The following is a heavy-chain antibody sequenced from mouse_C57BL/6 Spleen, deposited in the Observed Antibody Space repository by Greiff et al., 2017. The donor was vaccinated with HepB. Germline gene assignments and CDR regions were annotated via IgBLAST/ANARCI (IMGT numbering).Heavy chain of an antibody. V-gene: IGHV6-6*01. Sequence: EVKVEESGGGLVQPGGSMKLSCAASGFTFSDAWMDWVRQSPEKGLEWVAEIRNKANNHATYYAESVKGRFTISRDDSKSSVYLQMNSLRAEDTGIYYCTLTTVVAPLYWYVDVWGTGTTVTVSS. D-gene: IGHD1-1*01. CDR3: TLTTVVAPLYWYVDV. J-gene: IGHJ1*03. CDR1: GFTFSDAW. CDR2: IRNKANNHAT.